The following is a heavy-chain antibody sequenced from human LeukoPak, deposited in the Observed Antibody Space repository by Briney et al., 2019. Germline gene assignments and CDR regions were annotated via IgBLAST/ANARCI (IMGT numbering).Heavy chain of an antibody. CDR1: GSIFTSYW. Sequence: GESLKISCKGSGSIFTSYWIGWVRQLPGKGLEWMGIIYPGDSDTRYSPSFQGQVTISADKSISTAYLQWSSLKASDTAMYYRARRGMGYCSSTSCPAGFDIWGQGTMVTVSS. CDR3: ARRGMGYCSSTSCPAGFDI. J-gene: IGHJ3*02. CDR2: IYPGDSDT. D-gene: IGHD2-2*01. V-gene: IGHV5-51*01.